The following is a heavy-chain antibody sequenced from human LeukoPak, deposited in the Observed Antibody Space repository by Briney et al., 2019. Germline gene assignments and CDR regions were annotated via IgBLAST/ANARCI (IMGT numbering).Heavy chain of an antibody. CDR3: ARSSLGTITAGPFDY. CDR1: GHTSTNYG. Sequence: ASVKVSCKSSGHTSTNYGISWVRQAPGQGLEWMGWISADNGNTNSAQNFQGRVTMTRDTSTSTAYMELRSLRSDDTALYYCARSSLGTITAGPFDYWGQGTLVTVSS. D-gene: IGHD5-12*01. V-gene: IGHV1-18*01. CDR2: ISADNGNT. J-gene: IGHJ4*02.